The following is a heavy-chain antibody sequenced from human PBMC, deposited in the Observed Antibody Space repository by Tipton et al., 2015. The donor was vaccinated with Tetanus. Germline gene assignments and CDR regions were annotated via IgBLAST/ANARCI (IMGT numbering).Heavy chain of an antibody. J-gene: IGHJ4*02. CDR1: GFTFSSYA. CDR2: ISSTGGST. Sequence: SLRLSCSASGFTFSSYAMHWVRQAPGKGLEYVSAISSTGGSTYYADSVKGRFTISRDNSKNTLYLQMSSLRAEDTAVYYCVKDRSKYYYGSGSLGYWGQGTLVTVSS. D-gene: IGHD3-10*01. V-gene: IGHV3-64D*08. CDR3: VKDRSKYYYGSGSLGY.